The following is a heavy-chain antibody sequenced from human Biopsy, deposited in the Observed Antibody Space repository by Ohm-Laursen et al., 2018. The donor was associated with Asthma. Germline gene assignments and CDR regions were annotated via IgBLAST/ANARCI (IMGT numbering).Heavy chain of an antibody. D-gene: IGHD3-10*01. CDR3: ARAVDYSHYYGIDV. Sequence: ASVYVSCKTSGYTFNSAGITWVRQAPGHGLEWMGWISVYNGNTKVAQKLQDRVTMITDKSTSTAYMELRSLRSDDTAVYFCARAVDYSHYYGIDVWGQGTTVTVS. CDR2: ISVYNGNT. J-gene: IGHJ6*02. CDR1: GYTFNSAG. V-gene: IGHV1-18*01.